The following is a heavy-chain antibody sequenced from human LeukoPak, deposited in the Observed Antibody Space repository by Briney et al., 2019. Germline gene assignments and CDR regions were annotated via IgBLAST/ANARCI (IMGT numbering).Heavy chain of an antibody. Sequence: TLCFTCPAGGITLSNYGEGRVRETPGKGQEGVALIWYDGSDKYYADSVKGRFTISRDNSKSTLYLQLNSLRAEDTAVYYCARGNYHSSGSFDYWRQGTLVTVSS. CDR3: ARGNYHSSGSFDY. CDR1: GITLSNYG. D-gene: IGHD3-22*01. CDR2: IWYDGSDK. J-gene: IGHJ4*02. V-gene: IGHV3-33*01.